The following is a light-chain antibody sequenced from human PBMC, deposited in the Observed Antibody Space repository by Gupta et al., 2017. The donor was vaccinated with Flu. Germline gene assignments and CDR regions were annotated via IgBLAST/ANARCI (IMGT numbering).Light chain of an antibody. CDR2: KAS. Sequence: DIQLTQSPSFLSASVADRVTITCRASQGINSYLAWYQQKPGKAPKLLIYKASTLQTGVPSRFSGTGSGTDFTLTISSLQPDDFATYYCQQFKSYPLTFGGGTKVEIK. CDR3: QQFKSYPLT. V-gene: IGKV1-9*01. CDR1: QGINSY. J-gene: IGKJ4*01.